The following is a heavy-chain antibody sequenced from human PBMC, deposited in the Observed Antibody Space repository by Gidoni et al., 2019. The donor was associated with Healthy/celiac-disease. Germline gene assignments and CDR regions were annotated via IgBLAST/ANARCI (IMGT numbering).Heavy chain of an antibody. CDR1: GFTFGVSA. CDR2: IRSKANSYAT. D-gene: IGHD4-17*01. Sequence: EVQLVESGGGLVQPGWSPKLSCAASGFTFGVSAIHWCRQASGKWLEWVGRIRSKANSYATAYAASVKGMFTISRDDSKNTAYLQMNSLKTEDTAVYYCTRRAVTGNWGQGTLVTVSS. J-gene: IGHJ4*02. V-gene: IGHV3-73*01. CDR3: TRRAVTGN.